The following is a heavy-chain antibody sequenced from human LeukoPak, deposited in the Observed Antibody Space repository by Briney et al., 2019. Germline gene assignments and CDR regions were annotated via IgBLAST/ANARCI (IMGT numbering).Heavy chain of an antibody. CDR3: ARAGVFGVVINFDY. CDR1: GGSISGYY. J-gene: IGHJ4*02. D-gene: IGHD3-3*01. V-gene: IGHV4-34*01. CDR2: INHSGST. Sequence: PSETLSLTCIVSGGSISGYYWSWIRQPPGKGLEWIGEINHSGSTNYNPSLKSRVTISVDTSKNQFSLKLSSVTAADTAVYYCARAGVFGVVINFDYWGQGTLVTVSS.